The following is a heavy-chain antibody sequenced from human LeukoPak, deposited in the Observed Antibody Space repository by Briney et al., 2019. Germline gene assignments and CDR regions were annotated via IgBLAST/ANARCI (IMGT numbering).Heavy chain of an antibody. CDR3: ARDGSRIAVAGTRWFDP. D-gene: IGHD6-19*01. Sequence: SVKVSCKASGGTFSNYDVNWVRQAPGQGLEWMGRVSPFLGIANYAQKFQGRVTISADKSTSTVYMELSSLRSEDTAVNYCARDGSRIAVAGTRWFDPWGQGTLVIVSS. V-gene: IGHV1-69*04. CDR1: GGTFSNYD. J-gene: IGHJ5*02. CDR2: VSPFLGIA.